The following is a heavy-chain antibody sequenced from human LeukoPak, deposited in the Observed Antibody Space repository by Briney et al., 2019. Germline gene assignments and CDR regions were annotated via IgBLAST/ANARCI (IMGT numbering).Heavy chain of an antibody. CDR1: GFTFRGYG. CDR3: ARRDGDNDRGFDY. Sequence: GTSLRHSCAASGFTFRGYGMHWVRQAPGKGLEWVAVIWYDGSKKYYADSVKGRFTISRDNSKNTLYLQMNSLRAEDTAVYYCARRDGDNDRGFDYWGQGTLVTVSS. J-gene: IGHJ4*02. D-gene: IGHD1-1*01. CDR2: IWYDGSKK. V-gene: IGHV3-33*01.